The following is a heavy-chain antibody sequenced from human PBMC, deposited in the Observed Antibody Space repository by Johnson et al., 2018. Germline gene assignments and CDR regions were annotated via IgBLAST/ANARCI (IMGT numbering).Heavy chain of an antibody. CDR1: GFTFSNYG. V-gene: IGHV3-30*18. CDR3: AKEKGPTMIRCFQH. D-gene: IGHD3-22*01. J-gene: IGHJ1*01. CDR2: ISYDGSNK. Sequence: VQLGESGGGVVQPGRSRRLSCAASGFTFSNYGMHWVRQAPGKGLEWVTVISYDGSNKQYADSVKGRFTISRDNSKNTLYLQMNSLRVEDTAVYYCAKEKGPTMIRCFQHWGQGTLVSVSS.